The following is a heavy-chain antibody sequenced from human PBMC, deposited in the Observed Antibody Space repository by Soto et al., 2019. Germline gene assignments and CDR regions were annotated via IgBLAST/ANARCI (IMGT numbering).Heavy chain of an antibody. CDR3: ARDFYGGYTYGPGDY. D-gene: IGHD5-18*01. J-gene: IGHJ4*02. CDR2: IHGDGGKI. V-gene: IGHV3-7*01. CDR1: GFMFSAYW. Sequence: GGALRVSCAASGFMFSAYWMSWGRQAPGKGLEWVANIHGDGGKIYYVDSVKGRFTISRDNAKRSLYLQMKSLRAEDTAVYYCARDFYGGYTYGPGDYWGQGALVTVSS.